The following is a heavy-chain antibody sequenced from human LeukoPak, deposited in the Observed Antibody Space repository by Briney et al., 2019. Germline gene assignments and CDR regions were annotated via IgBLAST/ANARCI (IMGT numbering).Heavy chain of an antibody. J-gene: IGHJ4*02. CDR1: GGSIGSSSYY. CDR2: IYYSGST. D-gene: IGHD6-13*01. CDR3: ARQDSSSWYNPDY. V-gene: IGHV4-39*01. Sequence: SETLSLTCTVSGGSIGSSSYYWGWIRQPPGKGLEWIGRIYYSGSTYHNPSLKSRVTISVDTSKHQFSLKLSSVTAADTAVYYCARQDSSSWYNPDYWGQGTLVTVSS.